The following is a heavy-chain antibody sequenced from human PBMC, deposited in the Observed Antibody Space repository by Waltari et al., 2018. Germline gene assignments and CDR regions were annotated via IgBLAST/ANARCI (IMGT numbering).Heavy chain of an antibody. J-gene: IGHJ4*02. D-gene: IGHD2-15*01. CDR1: GGSFSGYY. V-gene: IGHV4-34*02. Sequence: QVQLQPWGAGLLKPSETLSLTCAVYGGSFSGYYWSWVRPPPGKGLDWIGEINHSGITNYNPSLKSRATISVDTSKNQFSLKVNSVTAADTAVYYCARGYCSGDSCSVYFDYWGQGTLVTVSS. CDR3: ARGYCSGDSCSVYFDY. CDR2: INHSGIT.